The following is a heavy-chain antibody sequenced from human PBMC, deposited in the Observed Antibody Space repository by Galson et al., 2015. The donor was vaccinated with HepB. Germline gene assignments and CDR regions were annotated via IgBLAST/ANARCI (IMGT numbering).Heavy chain of an antibody. V-gene: IGHV3-48*02. J-gene: IGHJ1*01. CDR2: ISSSSSTI. CDR3: ARDGLNYCSSTSCYEYFQH. D-gene: IGHD2-2*01. Sequence: SLRLSCAASGFTFSSYSMNWVRQAPGKGLEWVSYISSSSSTIYYADSVKGRFTISRDNAKNSLYLQMNSLRDEDTAVYYCARDGLNYCSSTSCYEYFQHWGQGTLVTVSS. CDR1: GFTFSSYS.